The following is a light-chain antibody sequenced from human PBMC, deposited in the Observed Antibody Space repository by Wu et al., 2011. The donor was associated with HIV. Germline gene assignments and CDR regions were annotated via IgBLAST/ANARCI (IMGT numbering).Light chain of an antibody. J-gene: IGKJ2*01. Sequence: EIVLTQSPGTLSLSPGERATLSCRASQSVSSNFLAWYRQKPGQAPRLLIYGVSTRATGIPDRFSGSGSGTDFTLTITRLEPEDFAVYYCQQYGSSPYNFGQGTKLEIK. V-gene: IGKV3-20*01. CDR2: GVS. CDR1: QSVSSNF. CDR3: QQYGSSPYN.